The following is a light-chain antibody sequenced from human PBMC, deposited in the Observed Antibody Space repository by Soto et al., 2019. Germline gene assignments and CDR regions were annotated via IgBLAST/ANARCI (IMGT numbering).Light chain of an antibody. Sequence: QSAPTQPPSASGSPGQSATISCTGTSSDVGAYNYVSWYQQYPGKAPKLIIYEVSKRPSGVPNRFSGSKSGNTASLTVSGLQPEDEADYYCSSYAGSSTWVFDGGTKLTVL. J-gene: IGLJ2*01. CDR2: EVS. V-gene: IGLV2-8*01. CDR3: SSYAGSSTWV. CDR1: SSDVGAYNY.